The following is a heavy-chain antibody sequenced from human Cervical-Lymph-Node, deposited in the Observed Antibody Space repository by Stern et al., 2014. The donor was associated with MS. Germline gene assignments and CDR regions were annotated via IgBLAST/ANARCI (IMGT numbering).Heavy chain of an antibody. CDR3: ARDKSSYPDY. Sequence: VQLVESGAEVKKSGASVKVSWEASGYTFTDYHIHWARQGPGQGLEVIGWIYPKSGGITYAQTFQGRVTLTSDTSIGTAYMELSSLTSDDTAVYFCARDKSSYPDYWGQGTPVTISS. J-gene: IGHJ4*02. V-gene: IGHV1-2*02. CDR1: GYTFTDYH. D-gene: IGHD3-16*02. CDR2: IYPKSGGI.